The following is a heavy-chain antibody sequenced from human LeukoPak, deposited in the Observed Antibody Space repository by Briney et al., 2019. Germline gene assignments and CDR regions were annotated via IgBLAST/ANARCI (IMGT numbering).Heavy chain of an antibody. V-gene: IGHV4-39*07. CDR3: ARGTGTYQYFQH. CDR2: IYYSGST. CDR1: GGSISSSSYY. D-gene: IGHD1-7*01. J-gene: IGHJ1*01. Sequence: PSETLSLTCTVSGGSISSSSYYWGWIRQPPGKGLEWIGSIYYSGSTYYNPSLKSRVTMSVDTSKNQFSLKLSSVTAADTAVYYCARGTGTYQYFQHWGQGTLVTVSS.